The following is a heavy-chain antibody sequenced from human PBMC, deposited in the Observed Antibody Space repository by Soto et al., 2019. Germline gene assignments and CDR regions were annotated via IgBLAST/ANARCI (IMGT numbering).Heavy chain of an antibody. CDR3: ARVAVVDADYYYFMDV. CDR1: GFAFTNYW. CDR2: IRQGGSEK. J-gene: IGHJ6*03. V-gene: IGHV3-7*01. D-gene: IGHD2-15*01. Sequence: GGSLRLSCAASGFAFTNYWMTWVRQVPGEGLEWVANIRQGGSEKYFLDSVKGRFAISRDNARNSLYLQMNSLRAEDTATYYCARVAVVDADYYYFMDVWGTGTTVTVSS.